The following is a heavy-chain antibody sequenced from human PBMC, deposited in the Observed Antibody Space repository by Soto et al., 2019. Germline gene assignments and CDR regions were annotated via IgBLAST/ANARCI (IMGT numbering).Heavy chain of an antibody. D-gene: IGHD3-16*01. CDR2: IYSGGST. J-gene: IGHJ6*02. CDR3: ARGHSYDYYGMDV. V-gene: IGHV3-23*03. Sequence: GGSLRLSCAASGFSFGSYALSWVRQAPGKGLEWVSVIYSGGSTYYVDSVKGRFTISRDNPKNTLYLQMNSLRAEDTAIYYCARGHSYDYYGMDVWGQGTTVTVSS. CDR1: GFSFGSYA.